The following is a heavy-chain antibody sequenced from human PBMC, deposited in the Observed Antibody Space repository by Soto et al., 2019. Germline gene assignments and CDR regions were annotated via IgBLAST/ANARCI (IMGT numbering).Heavy chain of an antibody. CDR3: ARDRRKDGYNYVFDY. CDR2: ISSSGSTI. Sequence: GGSLRLSCAASGFTFSDYYMSWIRQAPGKGLEWVSYISSSGSTIYYADSVKGRFTISRDNAKNSLYLQMNSLRAEDTAVYYCARDRRKDGYNYVFDYWGQGTLVTVSS. CDR1: GFTFSDYY. J-gene: IGHJ4*02. D-gene: IGHD5-12*01. V-gene: IGHV3-11*01.